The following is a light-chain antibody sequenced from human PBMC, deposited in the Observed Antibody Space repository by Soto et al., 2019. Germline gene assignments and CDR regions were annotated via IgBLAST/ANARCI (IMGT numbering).Light chain of an antibody. Sequence: DIQMTQSPSSLSASVGDRVTITCQASQNNNNYLNWYQQKPGRAPKLLIYDASNLEAGVPSRFRGSGSGTDFTFTISRLHPEDIATYYCQQYENLPTFGQGTRLEIK. CDR1: QNNNNY. V-gene: IGKV1-33*01. J-gene: IGKJ5*01. CDR2: DAS. CDR3: QQYENLPT.